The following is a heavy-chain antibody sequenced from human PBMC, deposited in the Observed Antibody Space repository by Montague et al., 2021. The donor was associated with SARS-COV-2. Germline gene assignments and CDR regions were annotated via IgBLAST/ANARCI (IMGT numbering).Heavy chain of an antibody. CDR1: GFTFSSYD. CDR3: AREYSAPRWFGEYNRYGMDV. Sequence: SLRLSCVASGFTFSSYDMHWVRQAPGKGLEWVAVIWYDGSNQYYGDSXKGRFTISRDNSKNTLYLQMNSLRAEDTAVYYCAREYSAPRWFGEYNRYGMDVWGQGTTVTVSS. CDR2: IWYDGSNQ. D-gene: IGHD3-10*01. V-gene: IGHV3-33*08. J-gene: IGHJ6*02.